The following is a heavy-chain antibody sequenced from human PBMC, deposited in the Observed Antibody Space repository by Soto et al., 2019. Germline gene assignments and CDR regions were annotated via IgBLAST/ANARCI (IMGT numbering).Heavy chain of an antibody. D-gene: IGHD2-15*01. CDR1: GFTFSSYG. J-gene: IGHJ5*02. CDR2: ISYDGSNK. V-gene: IGHV3-30*03. Sequence: QVQLVESGGGVVQPGRSLRLSCAASGFTFSSYGMHWVRQAPGKGLEWVAVISYDGSNKHYADSVKGRFTISRDNSKNTLYLQMNSLRAEDTAVYYCASPYCSGGSCYSDNWFDPWGQGTLVTVSS. CDR3: ASPYCSGGSCYSDNWFDP.